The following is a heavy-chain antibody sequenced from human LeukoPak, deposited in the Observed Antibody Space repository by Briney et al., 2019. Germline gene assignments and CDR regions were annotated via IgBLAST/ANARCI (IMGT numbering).Heavy chain of an antibody. CDR2: MNPNSGNT. CDR3: ARRGFGELLIYYYYMDV. Sequence: ASVKVSCKASGYTFTSYDINWVRLATGQGLELMGWMNPNSGNTGYEQKFQGRGTMTTNTSISTAYMELSSLRSEDTAVYYCARRGFGELLIYYYYMDVWGKGTTVTVSS. J-gene: IGHJ6*03. V-gene: IGHV1-8*01. D-gene: IGHD3-10*01. CDR1: GYTFTSYD.